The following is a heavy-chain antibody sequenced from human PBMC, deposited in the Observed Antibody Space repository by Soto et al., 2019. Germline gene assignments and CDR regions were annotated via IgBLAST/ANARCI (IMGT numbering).Heavy chain of an antibody. D-gene: IGHD1-26*01. CDR1: GDSFAGYW. V-gene: IGHV5-10-1*01. CDR2: IDPSDSQT. Sequence: GAPLKISCKGSGDSFAGYWLTWVRQKPGKGLEWMGRIDPSDSQTYYSPSFRGHVTISVTKSITTVFLQWSSLRADDTAVYYCAKSGIHSYFDYWGQGALVTVSS. J-gene: IGHJ4*02. CDR3: AKSGIHSYFDY.